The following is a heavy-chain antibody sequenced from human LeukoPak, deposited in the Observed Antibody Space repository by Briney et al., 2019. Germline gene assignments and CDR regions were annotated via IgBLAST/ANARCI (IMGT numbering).Heavy chain of an antibody. CDR1: GGSISSGSYY. V-gene: IGHV4-61*01. J-gene: IGHJ6*03. D-gene: IGHD3-16*02. Sequence: SQTLSLTCTVSGGSISSGSYYWNWIRQPPGKGLEWIAYIYYSGSTTYNPSLKSRVTISVDTSKNQFSLKLNSVTAADTAVYYCARNRLNYYYMDVWGKGTTVTVSS. CDR3: ARNRLNYYYMDV. CDR2: IYYSGST.